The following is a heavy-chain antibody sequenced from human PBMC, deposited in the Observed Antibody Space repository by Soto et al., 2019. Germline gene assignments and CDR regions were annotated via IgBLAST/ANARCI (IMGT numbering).Heavy chain of an antibody. D-gene: IGHD3-9*01. CDR1: GGSFSGYY. CDR3: ARGHSVILTTRYYYMDV. CDR2: INHSGST. Sequence: QVQLQQWGAGLLKPSETLSLTCAVYGGSFSGYYWSWIRQPPGKGLEWIGEINHSGSTNYNPSLKSRVTISVDTSKNQFSLKLSSVTAADTAVYYCARGHSVILTTRYYYMDVWGKGTTVTVSS. V-gene: IGHV4-34*01. J-gene: IGHJ6*03.